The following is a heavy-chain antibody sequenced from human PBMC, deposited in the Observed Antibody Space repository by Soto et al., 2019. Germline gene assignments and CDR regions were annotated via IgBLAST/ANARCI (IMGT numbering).Heavy chain of an antibody. J-gene: IGHJ4*02. CDR2: ISAYNGNT. CDR3: ARDAAVGLFDY. V-gene: IGHV1-18*01. Sequence: ASVKASSKASGYTYTSYGISWVRQAPGQGLEWMGWISAYNGNTNYAQKLQGRVTMTTDTSTSTAYMELRSLRSDDTAVYYCARDAAVGLFDYWGQGTLVTVSS. D-gene: IGHD1-26*01. CDR1: GYTYTSYG.